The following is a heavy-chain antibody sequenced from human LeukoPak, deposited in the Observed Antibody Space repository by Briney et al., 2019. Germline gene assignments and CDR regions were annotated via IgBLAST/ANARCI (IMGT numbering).Heavy chain of an antibody. Sequence: SETLSLTCTVSGGSISSSSYYWSWIRQPPGKGLEWIGYIYYSGSTNYNPSLKSRVTISVDTSKNQFSLKLSSVTAADTAVYYCARGAYYYGSGSYYYYYYYMDVWGKRTTVTISS. CDR2: IYYSGST. CDR1: GGSISSSSYY. V-gene: IGHV4-61*01. J-gene: IGHJ6*03. D-gene: IGHD3-10*01. CDR3: ARGAYYYGSGSYYYYYYYMDV.